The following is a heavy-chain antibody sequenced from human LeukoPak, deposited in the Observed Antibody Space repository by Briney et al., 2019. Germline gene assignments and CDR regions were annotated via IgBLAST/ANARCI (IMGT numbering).Heavy chain of an antibody. CDR2: FSSSGSA. Sequence: SETLSLTCPVSDGSISSHYWSWIRQPPGKGLEWIGYFSSSGSASYNPSLGSRVSISIDTSKNHFSLKLSSVTAADTAIYYCARLSGLTGTTSPRRGFDYWDQGTLVTVSS. D-gene: IGHD1-14*01. V-gene: IGHV4-59*08. CDR3: ARLSGLTGTTSPRRGFDY. J-gene: IGHJ4*02. CDR1: DGSISSHY.